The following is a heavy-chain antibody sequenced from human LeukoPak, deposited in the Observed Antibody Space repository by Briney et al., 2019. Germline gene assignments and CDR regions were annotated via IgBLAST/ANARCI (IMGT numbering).Heavy chain of an antibody. V-gene: IGHV4-4*02. CDR3: ASEQAERVTIFGVETDAFDI. J-gene: IGHJ3*02. CDR1: GGSISSSNW. CDR2: IYHSGST. D-gene: IGHD3-3*01. Sequence: PSGTLSLTCAVSGGSISSSNWWSWIRQPPGKGLEWIGEIYHSGSTNYNPSLKSRVTVSVDKSKTQFSLKLSSVTAADTAVYYCASEQAERVTIFGVETDAFDIWGQGTMVTVSS.